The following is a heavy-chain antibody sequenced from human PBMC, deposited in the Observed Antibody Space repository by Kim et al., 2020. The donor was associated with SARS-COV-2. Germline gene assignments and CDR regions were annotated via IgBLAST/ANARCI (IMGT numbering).Heavy chain of an antibody. D-gene: IGHD1-26*01. CDR3: IQDGVPGGADI. Sequence: YADSVRGRFSMSREGGKNSVYLQMNSLRTEDTAMYYCIQDGVPGGADIWGQGTLVTVSS. V-gene: IGHV3-9*01. J-gene: IGHJ4*02.